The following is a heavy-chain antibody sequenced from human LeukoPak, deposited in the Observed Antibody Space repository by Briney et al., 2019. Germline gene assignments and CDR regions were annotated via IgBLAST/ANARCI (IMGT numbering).Heavy chain of an antibody. V-gene: IGHV3-53*01. CDR2: IYGGGTT. CDR3: ARLEVRGVIGP. Sequence: PGGSLRLSCAASGFTVSTNSMSWVRQAPGKGLEWGSFIYGGGTTYYADSVKGRFTISRDKSKNTLFLQMNSVRAEDAAVYYCARLEVRGVIGPWGQGTVVTVSS. CDR1: GFTVSTNS. D-gene: IGHD3-10*01. J-gene: IGHJ5*02.